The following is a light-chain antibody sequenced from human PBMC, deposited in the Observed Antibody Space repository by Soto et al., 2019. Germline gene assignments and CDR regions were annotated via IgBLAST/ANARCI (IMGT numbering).Light chain of an antibody. CDR3: QEDNSSRWT. V-gene: IGKV3-15*01. CDR2: GAS. J-gene: IGKJ1*01. Sequence: IVLTQSPGTLXSSPPKRGIPTCSDSQSVSSNLDWYQQKNGQPXRXXXYGASNRATGIPARLSGSGSGKEFNIIISRMQSEDCAVYYCQEDNSSRWTFGEGTQVDI. CDR1: QSVSSN.